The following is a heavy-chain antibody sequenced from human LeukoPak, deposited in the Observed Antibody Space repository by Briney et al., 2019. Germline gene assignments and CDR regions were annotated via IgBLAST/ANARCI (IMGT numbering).Heavy chain of an antibody. Sequence: AGSLSFSSLGSGFTFSVHCFRQVPGKGLEWLTFIRHDGTDQHYADSVRGRFTISRDNSKNTVYLQMNSLRPEDTALYYCAKDGNWASVAWGQGTLVTVSS. CDR2: IRHDGTDQ. CDR3: AKDGNWASVA. J-gene: IGHJ5*02. D-gene: IGHD7-27*01. V-gene: IGHV3-30*02. CDR1: GFTFS.